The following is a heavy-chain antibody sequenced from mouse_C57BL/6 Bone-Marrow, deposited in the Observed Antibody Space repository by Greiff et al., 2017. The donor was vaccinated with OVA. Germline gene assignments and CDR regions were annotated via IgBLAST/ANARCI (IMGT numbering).Heavy chain of an antibody. D-gene: IGHD2-1*01. CDR1: GFNIKDDY. Sequence: EVKLVESGAELVRPGASVKLSCTASGFNIKDDYMHWVKQRPEQGLEWIGWIDPENGDTEYASKFQGKATITADTSSNTAYLQLSSLTSEDTAVYYCTTDGNYSYWYFDVWGTGTTVTVSS. CDR3: TTDGNYSYWYFDV. V-gene: IGHV14-4*01. J-gene: IGHJ1*03. CDR2: IDPENGDT.